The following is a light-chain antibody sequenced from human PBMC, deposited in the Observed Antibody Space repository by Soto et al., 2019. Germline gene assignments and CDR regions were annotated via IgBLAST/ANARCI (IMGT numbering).Light chain of an antibody. CDR2: WAS. CDR3: QQYYTTPPWT. CDR1: QSVSSSSNNKNY. Sequence: IVLTKSAYAHCVSLGDRRTINCKSSQSVSSSSNNKNYLAWYQQKPRQSPKLLIYWASTRESGVPDRFSGSGSGTDFTLTISSLQAEDVALYYCQQYYTTPPWTFGQGTRLEIK. J-gene: IGKJ5*01. V-gene: IGKV4-1*01.